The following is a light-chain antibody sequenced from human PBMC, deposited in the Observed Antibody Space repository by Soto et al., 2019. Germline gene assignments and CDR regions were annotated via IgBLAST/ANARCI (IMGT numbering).Light chain of an antibody. J-gene: IGLJ2*01. CDR2: KES. CDR3: YSAADNNLV. Sequence: SYELTQPSSVSVSPGQTVRITCSGDILAKKYARWIQQKPGQAPVLVIYKESERPSGIPERFSGSSSGTTVTLTIRGAQVEDEADYYCYSAADNNLVFGGGTQLTVL. V-gene: IGLV3-27*01. CDR1: ILAKKY.